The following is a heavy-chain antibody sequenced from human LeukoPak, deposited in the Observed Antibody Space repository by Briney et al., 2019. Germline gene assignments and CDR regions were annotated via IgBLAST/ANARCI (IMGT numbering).Heavy chain of an antibody. CDR1: GFTFSSYA. Sequence: PGRSLRLSCAASGFTFSSYAMHWVRQAPGKGLEWVALISYDGNNKYYADSVKGRFTISRDNSKNTLYLQMNSLRTEDTAFYYCARARYCSSISCREAFDIWGRGTLVTVSS. CDR2: ISYDGNNK. CDR3: ARARYCSSISCREAFDI. J-gene: IGHJ3*02. V-gene: IGHV3-30-3*01. D-gene: IGHD2-2*01.